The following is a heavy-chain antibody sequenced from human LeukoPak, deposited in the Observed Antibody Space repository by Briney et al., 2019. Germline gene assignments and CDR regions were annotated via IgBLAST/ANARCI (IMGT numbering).Heavy chain of an antibody. Sequence: GGSLRLSCAGSGFIFRNYGMHWVRQAPGKGLERVAVISYDGSNKYYADSVKGRFTISRDNSKNTLYLQMNSLRAEDTAVYYCAKDVLLWFGELSYWGQGTLVTVSS. CDR2: ISYDGSNK. V-gene: IGHV3-30*18. D-gene: IGHD3-10*01. CDR3: AKDVLLWFGELSY. CDR1: GFIFRNYG. J-gene: IGHJ4*02.